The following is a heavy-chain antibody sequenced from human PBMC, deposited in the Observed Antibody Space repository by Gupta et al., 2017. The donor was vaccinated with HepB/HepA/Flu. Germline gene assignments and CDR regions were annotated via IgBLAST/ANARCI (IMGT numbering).Heavy chain of an antibody. J-gene: IGHJ4*02. CDR2: LSYDGRST. V-gene: IGHV3-30*18. D-gene: IGHD3-22*01. CDR3: EKGEGTVCITLSNTPDY. Sequence: QVPLVQSGGGLVQPGRSLRLSCAASGFTFNNYGMQWVRQAPGTGLEWVEVLSYDGRSTNNADYGKGGFTISSDDTKNTLYLQKNRLRPEETAVYYGEKGEGTVCITLSNTPDYWGQGTLVTVS. CDR1: GFTFNNYG.